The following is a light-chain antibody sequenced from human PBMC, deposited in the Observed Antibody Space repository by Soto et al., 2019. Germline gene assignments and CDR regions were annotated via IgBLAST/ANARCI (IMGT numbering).Light chain of an antibody. CDR1: QSVSSN. Sequence: EIVMTQSPATLSVSPGERATLSCRASQSVSSNLAWYHQTPGPAPRLLIYAASTRATDIPARFSGSASGTEFTLTISSLQSEDFAVYYCQKYNDWPGTFGQGTKV. CDR3: QKYNDWPGT. J-gene: IGKJ1*01. CDR2: AAS. V-gene: IGKV3-15*01.